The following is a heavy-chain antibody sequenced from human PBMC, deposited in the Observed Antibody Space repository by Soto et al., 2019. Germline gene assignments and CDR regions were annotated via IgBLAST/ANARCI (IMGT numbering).Heavy chain of an antibody. V-gene: IGHV3-23*01. D-gene: IGHD2-15*01. Sequence: GGSLRLSCAASGFTFSSYAMSWVRQAPGKGLEWVSAISGSGGSTYYADSVKGRFTISRDNSKNTLYLQMNSLGAEDTAVYYCAKDSHAVVAARDDAFDIWGQGTMVTVSS. J-gene: IGHJ3*02. CDR2: ISGSGGST. CDR3: AKDSHAVVAARDDAFDI. CDR1: GFTFSSYA.